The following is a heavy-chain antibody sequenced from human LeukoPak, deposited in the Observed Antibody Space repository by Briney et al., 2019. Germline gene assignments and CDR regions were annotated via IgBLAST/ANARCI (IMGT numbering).Heavy chain of an antibody. Sequence: SETLSLTCAVYGGSLSGYYWSWIRQPPGKGLDWIGEINHSGSTNYNPSLKSRVTISVDTSKNQFSLKLSSVTAADTAVYYCARDVRTVPYYYYGMDVWGQGTTVTVSS. J-gene: IGHJ6*02. V-gene: IGHV4-34*01. CDR1: GGSLSGYY. CDR3: ARDVRTVPYYYYGMDV. CDR2: INHSGST. D-gene: IGHD4-17*01.